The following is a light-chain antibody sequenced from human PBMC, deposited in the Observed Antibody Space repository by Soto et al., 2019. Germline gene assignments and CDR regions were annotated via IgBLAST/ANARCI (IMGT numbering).Light chain of an antibody. Sequence: QSALTQPRSVSGSPGQSVTISCTGTSSDVGGYSYVSWYQQHPGKAPKLMIYDVTTRPSGIPDRFSGSKSGNTASLTISGLQAEDEADYCCFSYAGSYTVVFGTGTKVTVL. CDR3: FSYAGSYTVV. V-gene: IGLV2-11*01. CDR1: SSDVGGYSY. J-gene: IGLJ1*01. CDR2: DVT.